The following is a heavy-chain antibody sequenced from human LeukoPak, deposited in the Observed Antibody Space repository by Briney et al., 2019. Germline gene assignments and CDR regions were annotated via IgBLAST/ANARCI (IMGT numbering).Heavy chain of an antibody. Sequence: GRSLRLSCAASGFTFSSYGMHWVRQAPGKGLEWVAVIWYDGSNKYYADSVKGRFTISRDNSKNTLYLQMNSLRAEDTAVYYCAGGEEQLVAFDYWGQGTLVTVSS. D-gene: IGHD6-13*01. J-gene: IGHJ4*02. CDR1: GFTFSSYG. CDR2: IWYDGSNK. V-gene: IGHV3-33*01. CDR3: AGGEEQLVAFDY.